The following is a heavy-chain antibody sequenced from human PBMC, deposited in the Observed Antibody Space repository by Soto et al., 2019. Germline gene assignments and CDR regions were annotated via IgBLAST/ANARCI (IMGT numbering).Heavy chain of an antibody. CDR3: ASCLDYLPEVFAY. Sequence: SVKVSCKASGGTFSSYTISWVRQAPGQGLEWMGRIIPILGIANYAQKFQGRVTITADKSTRTAYMELSSLRSEDTAVYYCASCLDYLPEVFAYWGQGTLVTVSS. CDR1: GGTFSSYT. D-gene: IGHD4-17*01. CDR2: IIPILGIA. V-gene: IGHV1-69*02. J-gene: IGHJ4*02.